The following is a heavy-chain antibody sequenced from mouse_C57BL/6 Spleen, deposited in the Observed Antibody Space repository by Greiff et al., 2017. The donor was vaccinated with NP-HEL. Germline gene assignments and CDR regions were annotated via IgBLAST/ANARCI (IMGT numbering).Heavy chain of an antibody. CDR1: GFTFSDAW. CDR2: IRNKANNHAT. V-gene: IGHV6-6*01. J-gene: IGHJ4*01. Sequence: EVKLVESGGGLVQPGGSMKLSCAASGFTFSDAWMDWVRQSPEKGLEWVAEIRNKANNHATYYAESVKGRFTISRDDSKSSVYLQMNSLRAEDTGIYYCTFITTVDGAMDYWGQGTSVTVSS. D-gene: IGHD1-1*01. CDR3: TFITTVDGAMDY.